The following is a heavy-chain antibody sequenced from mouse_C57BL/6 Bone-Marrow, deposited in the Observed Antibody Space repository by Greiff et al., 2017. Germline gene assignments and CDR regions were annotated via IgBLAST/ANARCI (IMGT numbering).Heavy chain of an antibody. CDR1: GYTFTSYW. J-gene: IGHJ4*01. Sequence: QVHVMQSGAELAKPGASVTLSCKASGYTFTSYWMHWVKQRPGQGLEWIGYINTSSGYTKYNQKFKDKATLTADKSYSTTFMQLSCQTYEESAVYCCAKGPRLGVAMDYWGQGTSVTVSS. D-gene: IGHD4-1*01. V-gene: IGHV1-7*01. CDR2: INTSSGYT. CDR3: AKGPRLGVAMDY.